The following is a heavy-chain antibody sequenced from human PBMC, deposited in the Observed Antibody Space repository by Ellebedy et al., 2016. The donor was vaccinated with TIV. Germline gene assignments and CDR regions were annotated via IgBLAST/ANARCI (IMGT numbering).Heavy chain of an antibody. CDR3: VRERFPMPT. CDR2: IYSGNKT. V-gene: IGHV3-66*01. D-gene: IGHD3-16*01. CDR1: GFSVSSNY. Sequence: PGGSLRLSCEASGFSVSSNYMTWVRQAPGKGLRWVSVIYSGNKTHYADSVRGRFTISRDIFKNTIYLQMHGLRIEDTALYYCVRERFPMPTWGQGTLVTVSS. J-gene: IGHJ4*02.